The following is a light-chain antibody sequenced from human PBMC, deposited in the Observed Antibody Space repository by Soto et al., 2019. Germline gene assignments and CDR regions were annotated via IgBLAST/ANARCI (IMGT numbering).Light chain of an antibody. J-gene: IGKJ4*01. CDR1: QSVSSNY. Sequence: EIVLTQSPGTLSFSPGERATLSCRASQSVSSNYLAWYQQKPGQAPRLLIYDASNRATGIPARFSGSGSGTDFTLTISSLEPEDFAVYYCQQYGKSPLTFGGGTKVDIK. CDR3: QQYGKSPLT. V-gene: IGKV3-20*01. CDR2: DAS.